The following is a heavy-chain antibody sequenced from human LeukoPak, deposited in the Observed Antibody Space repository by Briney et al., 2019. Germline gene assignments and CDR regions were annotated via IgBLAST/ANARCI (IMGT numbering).Heavy chain of an antibody. CDR1: DYSISSGYY. V-gene: IGHV4-38-2*02. CDR2: IYHSGTT. J-gene: IGHJ4*02. Sequence: PSETLSLTCTVSDYSISSGYYWGWIRQPPGKGLEWIGNIYHSGTTYYNPSLKSRVTISVDTSKNQFSLKLSSVTAADTAVYYCARETPLVGARYPDYWGQGTLVIVSS. CDR3: ARETPLVGARYPDY. D-gene: IGHD1-26*01.